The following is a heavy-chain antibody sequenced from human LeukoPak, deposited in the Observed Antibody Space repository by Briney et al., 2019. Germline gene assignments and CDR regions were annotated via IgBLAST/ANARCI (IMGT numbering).Heavy chain of an antibody. V-gene: IGHV3-30*01. D-gene: IGHD5-24*01. J-gene: IGHJ4*02. CDR1: GFTFSSYA. CDR3: ARVYGDGYNTGDNYFDY. Sequence: GGSLRLSCAASGFTFSSYAIHWVRQAPGKGLEWVAVISYDGSNKYYADSVKGRFTISRDNSKNTLYLQMNSLRAEDTAVYYCARVYGDGYNTGDNYFDYWGQGTLVTVSS. CDR2: ISYDGSNK.